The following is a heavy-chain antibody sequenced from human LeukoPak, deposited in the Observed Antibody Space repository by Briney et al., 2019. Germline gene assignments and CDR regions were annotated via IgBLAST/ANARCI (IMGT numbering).Heavy chain of an antibody. CDR2: IYTSGST. CDR3: ARDGDDYGDLSFDY. V-gene: IGHV4-61*02. J-gene: IGHJ4*02. CDR1: GGSIISGSYH. Sequence: SQTLSLTCPVSGGSIISGSYHWSWIREPAGKGLEGIGRIYTSGSTNYSPSLESRVTISVDTSKNQFSLKLSSVTAADTAVYYCARDGDDYGDLSFDYWGQGTLVTVSS. D-gene: IGHD4-17*01.